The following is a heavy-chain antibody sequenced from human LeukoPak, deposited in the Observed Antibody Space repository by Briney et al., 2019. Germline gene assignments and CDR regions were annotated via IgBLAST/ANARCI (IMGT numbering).Heavy chain of an antibody. CDR1: GGSFSGYY. CDR3: ARGRYSYGTFDY. J-gene: IGHJ4*02. CDR2: INHSGST. D-gene: IGHD5-18*01. Sequence: SETLSLTCAVYGGSFSGYYWSWIRQPPGKGLEWIGEINHSGSTDYNPSLKGRVTISVDTSKNQFSLKLSSVTAADTALYYCARGRYSYGTFDYWGQGTLVTVSS. V-gene: IGHV4-34*01.